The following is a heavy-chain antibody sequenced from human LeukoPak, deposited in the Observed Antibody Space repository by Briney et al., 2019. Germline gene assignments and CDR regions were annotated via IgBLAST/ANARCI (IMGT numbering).Heavy chain of an antibody. CDR2: INRDGSDT. Sequence: GRSLRLSCAASGFNFGDYALNWVRQAPGKGLVWVSRINRDGSDTTYADSVKGRFTISRDNAKNTLYLQMNSLRAEDTAVYYCARPTTFGVVHGMDVWGQGTTVTVSS. CDR1: GFNFGDYA. D-gene: IGHD3-3*01. CDR3: ARPTTFGVVHGMDV. V-gene: IGHV3-74*01. J-gene: IGHJ6*02.